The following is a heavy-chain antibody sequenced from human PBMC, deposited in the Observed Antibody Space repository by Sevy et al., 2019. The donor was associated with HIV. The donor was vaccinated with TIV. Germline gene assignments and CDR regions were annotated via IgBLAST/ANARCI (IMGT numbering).Heavy chain of an antibody. D-gene: IGHD5-12*01. Sequence: GGSLRLSCVVSGIRFNTYDMSWVRVAPGKGLEWVSGISESGEKTYYGDAVKGRFTISRDDSKNTLYLQMNSLRVEDSAVYYCATPSGRPAREYWYFDLWGRGTLVTVSS. J-gene: IGHJ2*01. CDR2: ISESGEKT. CDR3: ATPSGRPAREYWYFDL. V-gene: IGHV3-23*01. CDR1: GIRFNTYD.